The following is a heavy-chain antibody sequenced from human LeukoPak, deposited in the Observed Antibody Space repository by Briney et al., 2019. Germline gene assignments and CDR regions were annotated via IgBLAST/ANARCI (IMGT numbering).Heavy chain of an antibody. CDR1: GFAFSSYG. J-gene: IGHJ4*02. Sequence: GGSLRLSCATSGFAFSSYGMHWVRQAPGKGLEWVAFIRYDGSEKYADSVKGRFTISRDNSRNTLYLQMNSLSDEDTALYYCAKITGLSPGAFDYWGQGTLVTVSS. CDR3: AKITGLSPGAFDY. CDR2: IRYDGSEK. V-gene: IGHV3-30*02. D-gene: IGHD3-16*01.